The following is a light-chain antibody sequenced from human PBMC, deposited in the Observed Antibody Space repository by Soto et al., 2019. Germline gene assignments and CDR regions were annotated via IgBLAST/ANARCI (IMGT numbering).Light chain of an antibody. CDR3: QQSYSTPRT. CDR1: QSISSY. J-gene: IGKJ1*01. V-gene: IGKV1-39*01. CDR2: AAS. Sequence: DIQMTQTPSSLSASVGDRVTTTCRASQSISSYLNWYQQKPGKAPKLLIYAASSLQSGVPSRFSGSGSGTDFTLTISSXQPEDFATYYCQQSYSTPRTFVQGTKVDIK.